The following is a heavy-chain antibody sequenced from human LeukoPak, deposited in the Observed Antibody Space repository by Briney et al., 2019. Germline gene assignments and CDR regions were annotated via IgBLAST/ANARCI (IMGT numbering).Heavy chain of an antibody. CDR2: ISTSGST. CDR3: ARVAYYYYMDV. J-gene: IGHJ6*03. CDR1: GGYISSYY. V-gene: IGHV4-4*07. Sequence: SETLSLTCSVSGGYISSYYWSWIRQPAGKGLESIGHISTSGSTNCNPSLKSRVTMSVDTSKNQFSLKLSSVTAADTAVYYCARVAYYYYMDVWGNGTTVTVSS.